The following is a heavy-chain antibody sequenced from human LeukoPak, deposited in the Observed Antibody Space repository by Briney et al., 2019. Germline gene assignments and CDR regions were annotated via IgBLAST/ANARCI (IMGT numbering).Heavy chain of an antibody. CDR2: IKYGDGSVT. V-gene: IGHV3-74*01. CDR1: GLTFSSYW. Sequence: GGSLRLSCAASGLTFSSYWMSWVRQAPGKGLVWVARIKYGDGSVTTYAESVQGRFTISRDNARNTLYLQMNSLRVDDTAVYYCAKSDWFDPCGRGILVTVSS. J-gene: IGHJ5*02. CDR3: AKSDWFDP.